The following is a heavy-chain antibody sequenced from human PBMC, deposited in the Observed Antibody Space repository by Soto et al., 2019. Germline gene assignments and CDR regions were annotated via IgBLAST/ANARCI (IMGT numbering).Heavy chain of an antibody. CDR2: ISGSGGST. V-gene: IGHV3-23*01. CDR1: GFTFSSYA. CDR3: AKDLKEWELSAYFDY. J-gene: IGHJ4*02. Sequence: GGSLRLSCAASGFTFSSYAMSWVRQAPGKGLEWVSAISGSGGSTYYADSVKGRFAISRDNSKNTLYLQMNSPRAEDTAVYYCAKDLKEWELSAYFDYWGQGTLVTVSS. D-gene: IGHD1-26*01.